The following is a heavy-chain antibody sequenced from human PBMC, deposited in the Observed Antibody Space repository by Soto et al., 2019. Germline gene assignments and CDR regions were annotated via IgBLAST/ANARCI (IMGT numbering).Heavy chain of an antibody. CDR3: ATEDYYDSGNRGGFDP. V-gene: IGHV1-24*01. CDR1: AYTLTELS. Sequence: ASVKVSCKVSAYTLTELSIHWVRQAPGKGLEWMGGFEPEDGEMIYAQKFQGRVTMTEDTSTDTAYMEPRSLRSEDTAIYYCATEDYYDSGNRGGFDPWGQGALVTVSS. CDR2: FEPEDGEM. J-gene: IGHJ5*02. D-gene: IGHD3-10*01.